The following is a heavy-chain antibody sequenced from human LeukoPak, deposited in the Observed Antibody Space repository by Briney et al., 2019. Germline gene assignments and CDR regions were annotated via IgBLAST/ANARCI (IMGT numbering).Heavy chain of an antibody. D-gene: IGHD6-19*01. J-gene: IGHJ3*02. CDR2: IYTSGST. CDR1: VGSFSGYY. V-gene: IGHV4-4*07. Sequence: SETLSLTCAVYVGSFSGYYWTWIRQPAGKGLEWIGRIYTSGSTNYNPSLRSRVTMSVDTSKNQFSLKLSSVTAADTAVYYCARDRGAVDAFDIWGQGTMVTVSS. CDR3: ARDRGAVDAFDI.